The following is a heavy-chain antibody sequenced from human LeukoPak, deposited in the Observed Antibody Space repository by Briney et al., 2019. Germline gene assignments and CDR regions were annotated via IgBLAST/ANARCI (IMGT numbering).Heavy chain of an antibody. V-gene: IGHV4-59*12. D-gene: IGHD3-3*01. CDR2: IYYSGST. CDR3: AKDTITIFGVVISEGAFDI. Sequence: PSETLSLTCTVSGGSISSYYWSWIRQPPGKGLEWIGSIYYSGSTYYNPSLKSRVTISVDTSKNQFSLKLSSVTAADTAVYYCAKDTITIFGVVISEGAFDIWGQGTMVTVSS. CDR1: GGSISSYY. J-gene: IGHJ3*02.